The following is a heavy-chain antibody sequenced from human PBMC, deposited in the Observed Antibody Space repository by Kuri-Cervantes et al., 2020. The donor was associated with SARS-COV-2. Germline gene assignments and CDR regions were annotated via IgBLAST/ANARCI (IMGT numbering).Heavy chain of an antibody. J-gene: IGHJ4*02. Sequence: GGSLRLSCEASGFTFSSYGMHWVRQAPGKGLEWVAVISHDGKNKKCIASGKGRFTISRDNSQNTLYLHMKSLRSEDTAMYYCAKDRVGVQDFWGQGTLVTVSS. D-gene: IGHD2-21*01. V-gene: IGHV3-30*18. CDR2: ISHDGKNK. CDR3: AKDRVGVQDF. CDR1: GFTFSSYG.